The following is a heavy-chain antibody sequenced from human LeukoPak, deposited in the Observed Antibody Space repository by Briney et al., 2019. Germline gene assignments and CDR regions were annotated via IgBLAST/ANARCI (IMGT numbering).Heavy chain of an antibody. CDR2: IYYSRTT. CDR1: GDSISSGDSY. J-gene: IGHJ6*02. V-gene: IGHV4-31*03. CDR3: ARAACSSTSCYAGYYYGMDV. Sequence: SQTLSLTCTVSGDSISSGDSYWSWTRQHPGEGLERIGYIYYSRTTNYNPSLKSRVTISVDTSKNQFSLKLSSVTAADTAVYYCARAACSSTSCYAGYYYGMDVWGQGTTVTVSS. D-gene: IGHD2-2*01.